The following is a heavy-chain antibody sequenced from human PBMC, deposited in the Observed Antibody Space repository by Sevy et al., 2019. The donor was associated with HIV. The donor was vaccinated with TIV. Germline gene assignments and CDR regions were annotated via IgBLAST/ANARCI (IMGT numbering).Heavy chain of an antibody. CDR2: ISSSSSYI. V-gene: IGHV3-21*01. J-gene: IGHJ5*02. CDR3: ARGCLATVVQDWFDP. Sequence: GGSLRLSCAASGFTFSSYSMNWVRQAPGKGLEWVSPISSSSSYIYYADSVKGRFTISRDNAKNSLYLQMNSLRAEDTAVYYCARGCLATVVQDWFDPWGQGTLVTVSS. D-gene: IGHD3-22*01. CDR1: GFTFSSYS.